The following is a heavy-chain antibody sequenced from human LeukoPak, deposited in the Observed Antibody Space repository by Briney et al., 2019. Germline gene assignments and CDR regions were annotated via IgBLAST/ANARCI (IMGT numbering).Heavy chain of an antibody. J-gene: IGHJ3*02. Sequence: GGSLRLSCAASGFTFSNYGMNWVRQAPGKGLEWVSALSSSGGSTFYADSVKGRFTISRDNAKNSLYLQMSSPRAEDTAVYYCARGRWGGNAFDIWGQGTMVTVSS. V-gene: IGHV3-21*01. CDR2: LSSSGGST. CDR1: GFTFSNYG. CDR3: ARGRWGGNAFDI. D-gene: IGHD3-10*01.